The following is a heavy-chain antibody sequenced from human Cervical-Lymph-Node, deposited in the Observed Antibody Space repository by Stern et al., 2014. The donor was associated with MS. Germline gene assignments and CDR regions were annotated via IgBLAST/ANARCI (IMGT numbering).Heavy chain of an antibody. CDR1: GGTFSGYA. D-gene: IGHD3-16*01. Sequence: VKLAESGAEVKRTGSSAKVSCKASGGTFSGYAITWVRQAAGQGLEWMRGIVPIFGTSKYAQKFQGRVTITADKSTGTAYMELNSLKSNDTAVYYCARGETPIPSYGMDVWGQGTTVTVSS. CDR3: ARGETPIPSYGMDV. CDR2: IVPIFGTS. J-gene: IGHJ6*01. V-gene: IGHV1-69*06.